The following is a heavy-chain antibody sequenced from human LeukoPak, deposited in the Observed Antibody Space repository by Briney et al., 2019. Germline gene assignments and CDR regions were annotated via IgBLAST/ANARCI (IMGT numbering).Heavy chain of an antibody. CDR3: ARLSIGVTMIVVAQDNAFDI. Sequence: PSETLSLTCTVSGGSIRSSSYYWGWIRQPPGKGLEWTGSIYYSGSTYYNPSLKSRFTISVETSKDKYSLKLSSVTAADPAVYYCARLSIGVTMIVVAQDNAFDIWGQGTMVTVSS. CDR1: GGSIRSSSYY. D-gene: IGHD3-22*01. J-gene: IGHJ3*02. V-gene: IGHV4-39*01. CDR2: IYYSGST.